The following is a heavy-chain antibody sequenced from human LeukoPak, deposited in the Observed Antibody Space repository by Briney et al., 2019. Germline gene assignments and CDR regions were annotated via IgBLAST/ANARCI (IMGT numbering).Heavy chain of an antibody. CDR3: ARDRMYSHTPNFVY. Sequence: GGSLRLSCAASGFTFSSYWMSRVRQAPGKGLEWVANIKQDGSEKYYVDSVKGRFTISRDNAKNSLYLQTNSLRAEDTAVYYCARDRMYSHTPNFVYWGQGTLVTVSS. CDR2: IKQDGSEK. J-gene: IGHJ4*02. CDR1: GFTFSSYW. D-gene: IGHD6-13*01. V-gene: IGHV3-7*01.